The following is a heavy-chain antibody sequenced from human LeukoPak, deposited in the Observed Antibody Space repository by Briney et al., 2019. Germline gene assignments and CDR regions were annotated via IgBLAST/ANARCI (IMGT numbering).Heavy chain of an antibody. CDR2: FYYSGST. Sequence: PSETLSLTCTVSSGSISTSNYYWGWVRQPPGKGLEWLGNFYYSGSTYYKPSLKSRVTISVDTSKNQISLKLSSVTAADTAVYYCARVHLIVGATTSYYYMDVWGKGTTVTVSS. CDR3: ARVHLIVGATTSYYYMDV. D-gene: IGHD1-26*01. J-gene: IGHJ6*03. V-gene: IGHV4-39*01. CDR1: SGSISTSNYY.